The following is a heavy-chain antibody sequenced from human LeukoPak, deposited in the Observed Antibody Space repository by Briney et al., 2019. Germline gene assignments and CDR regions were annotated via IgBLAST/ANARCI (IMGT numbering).Heavy chain of an antibody. CDR2: ISSYNGDT. CDR3: ARGDYGGGFDY. D-gene: IGHD4-23*01. Sequence: ASVNVSCKASGYTFTSYGISRVRQAPGPGLEWMGWISSYNGDTKYAQKVQGRVTVTTDTSTSTAYMELRSLSLDDTAVYYCARGDYGGGFDYWGQGTLVTVSS. CDR1: GYTFTSYG. V-gene: IGHV1-18*01. J-gene: IGHJ4*02.